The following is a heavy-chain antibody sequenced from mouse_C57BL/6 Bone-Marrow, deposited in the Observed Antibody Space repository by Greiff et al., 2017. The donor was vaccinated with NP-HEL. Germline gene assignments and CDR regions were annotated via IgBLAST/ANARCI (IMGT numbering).Heavy chain of an antibody. D-gene: IGHD3-2*02. CDR1: GYTFTSYW. CDR2: IHPNSGST. V-gene: IGHV1-64*01. Sequence: VQLQQPGAELVKPGASVKLSCKASGYTFTSYWMHWVKQRPGQGLEWIGMIHPNSGSTNYNEKFKSKATLTVDKSSSTAYMQLSSLTSEDSAVYYCASQTAQGPWFAYWGQGTLVTVSA. J-gene: IGHJ3*01. CDR3: ASQTAQGPWFAY.